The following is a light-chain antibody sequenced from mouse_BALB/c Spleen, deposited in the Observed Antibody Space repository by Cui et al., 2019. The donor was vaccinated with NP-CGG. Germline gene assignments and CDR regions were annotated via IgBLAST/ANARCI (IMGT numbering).Light chain of an antibody. V-gene: IGLV1*01. J-gene: IGLJ1*01. CDR3: ALWYSNHWV. CDR1: TGAVTTSNY. CDR2: GTN. Sequence: QAVLTQESARTTAPGERVTLACRSSTGAVTTSNYANWVQEKPDHLFTGLIGGTNNRAPGVPARFSGSLIGDKAALTITGAQTEDEAIYFCALWYSNHWVFGGGTKLTVL.